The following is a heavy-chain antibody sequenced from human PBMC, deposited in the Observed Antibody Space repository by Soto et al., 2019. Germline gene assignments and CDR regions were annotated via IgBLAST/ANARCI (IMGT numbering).Heavy chain of an antibody. D-gene: IGHD1-1*01. CDR2: IDHSGST. V-gene: IGHV4-4*02. Sequence: TLSVTCAVSCGVISSANWWSLVRQPPGKGLEWIGEIDHSGSTNYNPSLKSRVTISVDKSKNQFSLKLSSVTAADTAVYYCARATNEAFDYWGQGTLVTVS. CDR3: ARATNEAFDY. J-gene: IGHJ4*02. CDR1: CGVISSANW.